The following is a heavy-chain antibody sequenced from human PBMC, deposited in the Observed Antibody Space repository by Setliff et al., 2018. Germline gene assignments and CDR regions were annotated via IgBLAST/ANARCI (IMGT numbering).Heavy chain of an antibody. CDR1: GYTFTGYY. D-gene: IGHD1-26*01. V-gene: IGHV1-2*04. CDR3: ARDLLYSGSYFGYYYGMDV. Sequence: ASVKVSCKASGYTFTGYYMHWVRQAPGQGLEWMGWINPNSGGTDYAQKFQGWVTMTRDTSISTAYMELSRLRSDDTAMYYCARDLLYSGSYFGYYYGMDVWGQGTTVTVSS. J-gene: IGHJ6*02. CDR2: INPNSGGT.